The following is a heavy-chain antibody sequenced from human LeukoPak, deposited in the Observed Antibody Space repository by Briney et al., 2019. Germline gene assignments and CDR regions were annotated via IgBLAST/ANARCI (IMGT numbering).Heavy chain of an antibody. D-gene: IGHD2-15*01. V-gene: IGHV1-2*02. J-gene: IGHJ4*02. CDR3: ARDYWDIVVVVAANGFDY. Sequence: ASVKVSCKTSGFMFTAYYIHWVRQVPGQGLEWMGWFNPKSGDTNYPQKFQGRVTMTRDTSISTAYMELSRLRSDDTAVYYCARDYWDIVVVVAANGFDYWGQGTLVTVSS. CDR1: GFMFTAYY. CDR2: FNPKSGDT.